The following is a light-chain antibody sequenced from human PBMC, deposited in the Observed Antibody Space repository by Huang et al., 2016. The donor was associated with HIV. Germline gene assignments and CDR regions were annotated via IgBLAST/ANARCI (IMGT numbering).Light chain of an antibody. CDR3: QQCASPPLT. Sequence: EIVLTQSPGTLSLSPGERATLSCRASQSVSNNCLAWYQQKPGQAPRLLLYGAATRSPVIPDRFSCSWSGTDFTLTITRLEPEDFSVYYCQQCASPPLTFGGGTKVEIK. CDR1: QSVSNNC. J-gene: IGKJ4*01. CDR2: GAA. V-gene: IGKV3-20*01.